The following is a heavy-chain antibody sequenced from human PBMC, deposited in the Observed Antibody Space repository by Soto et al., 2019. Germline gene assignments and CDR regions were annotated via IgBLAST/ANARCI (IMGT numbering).Heavy chain of an antibody. CDR2: IWYDGSNK. CDR1: GFTFSSYG. D-gene: IGHD2-15*01. J-gene: IGHJ6*02. CDR3: ARSRYCSGGSCWYYYGMDV. Sequence: VGSLRLSCAASGFTFSSYGMHWVRQAPGKGLEWVAVIWYDGSNKYYADSVKGRFTISRDNSKNTLYLQMNSLRAEDTAVYYCARSRYCSGGSCWYYYGMDVWGQGTTVTAP. V-gene: IGHV3-33*01.